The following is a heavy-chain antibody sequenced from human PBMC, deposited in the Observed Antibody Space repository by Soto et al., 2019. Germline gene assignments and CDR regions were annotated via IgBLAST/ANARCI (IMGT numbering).Heavy chain of an antibody. CDR3: AKDSWSIFGVPAGEYYAMDV. Sequence: GGSLRLSCVASGFTFENYAMSWVRQAPGKGLEWVSAISGSGGTTYYSDSVKGRFTISRDNSKNTVYLQMNDLRVEDAAEYFCAKDSWSIFGVPAGEYYAMDVWGQGTTVTVSS. CDR1: GFTFENYA. CDR2: ISGSGGTT. V-gene: IGHV3-23*01. D-gene: IGHD3-3*01. J-gene: IGHJ6*02.